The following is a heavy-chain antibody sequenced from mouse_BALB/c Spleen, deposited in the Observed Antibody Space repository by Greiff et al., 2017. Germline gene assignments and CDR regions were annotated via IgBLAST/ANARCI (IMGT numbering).Heavy chain of an antibody. J-gene: IGHJ1*01. CDR1: GFTFSSYT. Sequence: EVQGVESGGGLVKPGGSLKLSCAASGFTFSSYTMSWVRQTPEKRLEWVATISSGGGNTYYPDSVKGRFTISRDNAKNNLYLQMSSLRSEDTALYYCARYGVDGYDRYFDVWGAGTTVTVSS. D-gene: IGHD2-2*01. CDR3: ARYGVDGYDRYFDV. CDR2: ISSGGGNT. V-gene: IGHV5-9*03.